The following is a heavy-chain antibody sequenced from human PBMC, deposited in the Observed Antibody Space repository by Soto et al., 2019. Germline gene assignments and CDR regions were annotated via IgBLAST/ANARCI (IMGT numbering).Heavy chain of an antibody. V-gene: IGHV4-61*01. CDR1: GGSVSSGSYY. D-gene: IGHD7-27*01. J-gene: IGHJ4*02. Sequence: SETLSLTCTVSGGSVSSGSYYWSWIRQPPGKGLEWIGYIYYSGSTNYNPSLKSRVTISVDTSKNQFSLKLSSVTAADTAVYYFARGQLTGNFDYWGQGTLVTVSS. CDR2: IYYSGST. CDR3: ARGQLTGNFDY.